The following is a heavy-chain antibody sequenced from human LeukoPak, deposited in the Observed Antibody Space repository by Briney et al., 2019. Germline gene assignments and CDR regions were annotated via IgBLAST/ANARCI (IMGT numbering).Heavy chain of an antibody. D-gene: IGHD5-18*01. CDR3: AKVTYSYGSYYFDY. Sequence: PGGSLRLSCAASGFTFSSYAMSWVRQAPGKGLEWVSAISGSGGSTYYADSVKGRFTISRDNSKNTLYLQMNSLRAEDTAVYYYAKVTYSYGSYYFDYWGQGTLVTVSS. J-gene: IGHJ4*02. V-gene: IGHV3-23*01. CDR2: ISGSGGST. CDR1: GFTFSSYA.